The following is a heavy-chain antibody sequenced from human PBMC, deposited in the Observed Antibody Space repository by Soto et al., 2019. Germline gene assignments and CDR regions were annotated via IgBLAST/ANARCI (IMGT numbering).Heavy chain of an antibody. V-gene: IGHV3-11*01. CDR3: ARDLGYYDSSGYFDY. J-gene: IGHJ4*02. D-gene: IGHD3-22*01. CDR1: XXTFSDYY. CDR2: ISSSGSII. Sequence: GGSLRLSCAAXXXTFSDYYMSWIRQAPGKGLEWVSYISSSGSIIYYADSVKGXXTXXRDNAXNSLYLQMNSLRAEDTAVYYCARDLGYYDSSGYFDYWGQGTLVTVYS.